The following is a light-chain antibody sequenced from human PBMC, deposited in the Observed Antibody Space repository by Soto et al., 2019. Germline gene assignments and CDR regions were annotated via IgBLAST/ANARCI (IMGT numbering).Light chain of an antibody. J-gene: IGKJ2*01. CDR2: DAS. Sequence: DIQMTQSPSTLSASVGDRVTITCRASQSISSWLAWYQQKPGKAPKLLIYDASSLESGVPSWFSGSGSGTEFPLTNSSLQPDDFATYYCQQYNSYPMYTFGQGTKPEIK. V-gene: IGKV1-5*01. CDR1: QSISSW. CDR3: QQYNSYPMYT.